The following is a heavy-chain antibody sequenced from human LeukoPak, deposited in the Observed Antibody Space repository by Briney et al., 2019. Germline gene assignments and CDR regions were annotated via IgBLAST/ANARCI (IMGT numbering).Heavy chain of an antibody. CDR3: ARDLRRVGDY. J-gene: IGHJ4*02. Sequence: GGSLRLSCAASGLTFSSYSMNWVRQAPGKGLEWVSSISSSSSYIYYADSVKGRFTISRDNAKNSLYLQMNSLRAEDTAVYYCARDLRRVGDYWGQGTLVTVSS. D-gene: IGHD2-2*01. CDR2: ISSSSSYI. CDR1: GLTFSSYS. V-gene: IGHV3-21*01.